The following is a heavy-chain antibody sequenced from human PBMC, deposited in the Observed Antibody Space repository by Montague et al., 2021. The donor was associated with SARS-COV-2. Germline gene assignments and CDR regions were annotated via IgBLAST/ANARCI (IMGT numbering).Heavy chain of an antibody. CDR1: GGSISSNF. CDR3: ARVLPDPVRTQYAFDI. J-gene: IGHJ3*02. CDR2: IYYSGST. Sequence: SETLSLTCTVSGGSISSNFWSWIRQPPGKGLEWIGYIYYSGSTNYNPSLKGRVTISVDTSKKQFSLQLSSVTAADTAVYYCARVLPDPVRTQYAFDIWGQGTLVTVSS. V-gene: IGHV4-59*12.